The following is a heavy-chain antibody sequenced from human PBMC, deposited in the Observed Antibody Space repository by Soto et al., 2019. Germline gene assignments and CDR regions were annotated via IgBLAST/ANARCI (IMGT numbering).Heavy chain of an antibody. CDR3: AKLERVYCSGGSCYYDY. CDR2: VSGSGGST. Sequence: PGGSLRLSCAASGFTFSYYDMTWVRQAPGKGLEWVSVVSGSGGSTYYADSVKGRFTISRDNSKNTLYLQMNSLRAEDTAIYYCAKLERVYCSGGSCYYDYWGQGILVTVSS. CDR1: GFTFSYYD. J-gene: IGHJ4*02. V-gene: IGHV3-23*01. D-gene: IGHD2-15*01.